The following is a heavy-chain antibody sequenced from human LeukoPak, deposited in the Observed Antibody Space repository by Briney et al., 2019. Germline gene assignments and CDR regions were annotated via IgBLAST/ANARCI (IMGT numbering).Heavy chain of an antibody. CDR2: IYPSGST. CDR3: ARDYFRKGNAFDI. J-gene: IGHJ3*02. D-gene: IGHD2/OR15-2a*01. V-gene: IGHV4-4*07. CDR1: GGSISGYY. Sequence: SETLSLTCKVSGGSISGYYWAWIRQPAGEGLEWIGRIYPSGSTNYNPSLKSRVTMSIDTSTNQFSLNLNSVTAADTAVYYCARDYFRKGNAFDIWGQGTMVTISS.